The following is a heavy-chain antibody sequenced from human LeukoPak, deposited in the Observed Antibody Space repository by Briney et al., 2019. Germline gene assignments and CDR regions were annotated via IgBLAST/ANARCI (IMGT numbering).Heavy chain of an antibody. CDR1: GGTFSSYA. CDR2: IIPIFGTA. Sequence: ASVKVSCKASGGTFSSYAISWVRQAPGQGLEWMGGIIPIFGTANYAQKFQDRVTITADESTSTAYMELSSLRSEDTAVYYCARGICGGDCYTNWFDPWGQGTLVTVSS. CDR3: ARGICGGDCYTNWFDP. J-gene: IGHJ5*02. V-gene: IGHV1-69*13. D-gene: IGHD2-21*01.